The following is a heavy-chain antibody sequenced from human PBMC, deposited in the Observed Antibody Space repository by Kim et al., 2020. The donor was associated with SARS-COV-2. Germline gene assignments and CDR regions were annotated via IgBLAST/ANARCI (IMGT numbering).Heavy chain of an antibody. CDR1: GFTFSGSP. CDR2: IRSKVNSYAT. D-gene: IGHD3-3*01. CDR3: TRIPARPAAFWYALDV. Sequence: GGSLRLSCAASGFTFSGSPIHWVRQAPGKGLEWVGRIRSKVNSYATSYAASGKGKSTIPGKNSKNTPNIQIKTRKTEDTAWNNVTRIPARPAAFWYALDV. J-gene: IGHJ3*01. V-gene: IGHV3-73*01.